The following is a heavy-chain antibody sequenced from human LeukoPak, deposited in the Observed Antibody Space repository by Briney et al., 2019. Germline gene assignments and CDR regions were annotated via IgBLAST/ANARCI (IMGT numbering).Heavy chain of an antibody. D-gene: IGHD3-22*01. V-gene: IGHV5-10-1*01. CDR3: ARFSPPYFSDSSGCSEYFQL. J-gene: IGHJ1*01. Sequence: GESLKISCKGSGYRFTRYWLSWVRQMPGKGLEWMGRIDPSDSFTNYSPSFQGHVTISADKSINTSYLQWSSLKASDTAMYYCARFSPPYFSDSSGCSEYFQLWGQGTLVTVSS. CDR1: GYRFTRYW. CDR2: IDPSDSFT.